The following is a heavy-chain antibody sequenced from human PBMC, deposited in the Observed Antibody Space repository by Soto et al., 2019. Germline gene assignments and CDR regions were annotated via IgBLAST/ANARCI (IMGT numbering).Heavy chain of an antibody. CDR1: GFTFSSYW. CDR2: INSDGSST. D-gene: IGHD2-21*02. V-gene: IGHV3-74*01. J-gene: IGHJ4*02. CDR3: ARDACGGDCYYFDY. Sequence: LRLSCAASGFTFSSYWMHWVRQAPGKGLVWVSRINSDGSSTSYADSVKGRFTISRDNAKNTLYLQMNSLRAEDTAVYYCARDACGGDCYYFDYWGQGTLVTVSS.